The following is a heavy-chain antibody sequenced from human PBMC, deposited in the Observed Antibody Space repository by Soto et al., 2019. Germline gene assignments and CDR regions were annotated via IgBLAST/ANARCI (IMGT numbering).Heavy chain of an antibody. D-gene: IGHD3-10*01. CDR1: GGTFSSYA. CDR2: IIPIFGTA. V-gene: IGHV1-69*01. CDR3: ARAGGAMVRGVIRPYNWFDP. J-gene: IGHJ5*02. Sequence: QVQLVQSGAEVKKPGSSVKVSCKASGGTFSSYAISWVRQAPGQGLEWMGGIIPIFGTANYGQKFQGRVTITADESTSTAYMELSSLRSEDTAVYYCARAGGAMVRGVIRPYNWFDPWGQGTLVTVSS.